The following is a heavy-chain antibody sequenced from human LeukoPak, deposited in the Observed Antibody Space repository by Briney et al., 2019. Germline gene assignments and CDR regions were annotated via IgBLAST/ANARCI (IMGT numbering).Heavy chain of an antibody. CDR1: GFTFSDYY. CDR3: ARTYSSSWYPSYYYMDV. CDR2: INHSGST. V-gene: IGHV4-34*01. J-gene: IGHJ6*03. D-gene: IGHD6-13*01. Sequence: GSLRLSCAASGFTFSDYYWSWIRQPPGKGLEWIGEINHSGSTNYNPSLKSRVTISVDTSKNQFSLKLSSVTAADTAVYYRARTYSSSWYPSYYYMDVWGKGTTVTVSS.